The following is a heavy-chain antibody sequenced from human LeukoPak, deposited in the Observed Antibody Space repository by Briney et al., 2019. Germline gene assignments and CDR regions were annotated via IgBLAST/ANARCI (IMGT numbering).Heavy chain of an antibody. J-gene: IGHJ4*02. Sequence: GASVKVSCKASGYTFTGPYIHWLRQAPGQGPEWMGWINPNTGGARYAQKFQGRVTMTRDTSITTAYMEVSRLTSDDTAIYYCARVEYCTVGVCHLYDLWGQGTLVTVSS. CDR1: GYTFTGPY. V-gene: IGHV1-2*02. D-gene: IGHD2-8*02. CDR2: INPNTGGA. CDR3: ARVEYCTVGVCHLYDL.